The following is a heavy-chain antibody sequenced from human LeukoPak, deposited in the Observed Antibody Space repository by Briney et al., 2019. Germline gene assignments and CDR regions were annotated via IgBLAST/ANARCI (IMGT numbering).Heavy chain of an antibody. V-gene: IGHV4-4*07. J-gene: IGHJ4*02. CDR3: ARGGKATVVTM. D-gene: IGHD4-23*01. CDR1: GGSINSYY. Sequence: SETLSLTCTVSGGSINSYYWSWIRQPAGKGLEWIGRIYSSGSTNYNPSLKSRVSMSVDTSRNQFSLKLTSVTAADTALYYCARGGKATVVTMWGQGILVTVSS. CDR2: IYSSGST.